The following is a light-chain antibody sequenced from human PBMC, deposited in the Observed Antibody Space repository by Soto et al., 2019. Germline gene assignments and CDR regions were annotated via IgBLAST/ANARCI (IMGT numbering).Light chain of an antibody. V-gene: IGKV1-5*03. CDR3: QQYNTYST. CDR2: KAS. Sequence: DIQLTQSPSTLSGSVGDRVTLTCRASQTISSWLAWYQQKPGKAPKLLIYKASTLKSGVPSRFSGNGSGTEFTLTISSLQPDDFATYYCQQYNTYSTFGQGTRLEIK. CDR1: QTISSW. J-gene: IGKJ5*01.